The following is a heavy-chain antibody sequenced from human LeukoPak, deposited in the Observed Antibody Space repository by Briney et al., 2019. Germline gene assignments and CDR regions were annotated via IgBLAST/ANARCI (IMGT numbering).Heavy chain of an antibody. CDR2: IKQDGSEK. V-gene: IGHV3-7*03. CDR1: GFTFSSYW. Sequence: GGSLRLSCAASGFTFSSYWMSWVRQAPGKGLEWVANIKQDGSEKNYVDSVKGRFTISRDNSKNTLYLQMNSLRADDTAAYYCAKSGYNRFDYWGQGTLVTVSS. D-gene: IGHD5-24*01. CDR3: AKSGYNRFDY. J-gene: IGHJ4*02.